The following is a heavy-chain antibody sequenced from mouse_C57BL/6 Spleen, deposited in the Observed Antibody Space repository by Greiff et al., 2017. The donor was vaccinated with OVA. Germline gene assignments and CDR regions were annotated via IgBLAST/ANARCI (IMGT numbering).Heavy chain of an antibody. CDR1: GYSITSGYY. CDR3: AREKTARDYAMDY. CDR2: ISYDGSN. J-gene: IGHJ4*01. V-gene: IGHV3-6*01. Sequence: EVKVEESGPGLVKPSQSLSLTCSVTGYSITSGYYWNWIRQFPGNKLEWMGYISYDGSNNYNPSLKNRISITRDTSKNQFFLKLNSVTTEDTATYYCAREKTARDYAMDYWGQGTSVTVSS. D-gene: IGHD3-2*01.